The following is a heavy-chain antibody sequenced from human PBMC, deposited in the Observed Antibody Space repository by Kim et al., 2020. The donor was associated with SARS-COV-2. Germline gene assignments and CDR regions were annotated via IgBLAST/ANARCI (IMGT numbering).Heavy chain of an antibody. Sequence: SVKVSCKASGGTFSSYAISWVRQAPGQGLEWMGGIIPIFGTANYAQKFQGRVTITADESTSTAYMELSSLRSEDTAVYYCARGRAKPGGYDFLTTDFDYWGQGTLVTVSS. V-gene: IGHV1-69*13. CDR2: IIPIFGTA. J-gene: IGHJ4*02. CDR1: GGTFSSYA. CDR3: ARGRAKPGGYDFLTTDFDY. D-gene: IGHD3-3*01.